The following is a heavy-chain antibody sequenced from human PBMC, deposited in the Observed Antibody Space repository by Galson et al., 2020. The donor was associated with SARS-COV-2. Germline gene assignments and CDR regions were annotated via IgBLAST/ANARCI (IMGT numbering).Heavy chain of an antibody. CDR1: GYTFTGYY. J-gene: IGHJ4*02. CDR3: ARGPVYYYESSGYYAL. V-gene: IGHV1-2*02. D-gene: IGHD3-22*01. CDR2: INPNSGGK. Sequence: ASVPVSCQASGYTFTGYYMHWVRQAPGQGLEWMGWINPNSGGKHYAQKFPGRVTMTRDTSISTAYMELSRLRSDDTAVYYCARGPVYYYESSGYYALWGQGTLVTVSS.